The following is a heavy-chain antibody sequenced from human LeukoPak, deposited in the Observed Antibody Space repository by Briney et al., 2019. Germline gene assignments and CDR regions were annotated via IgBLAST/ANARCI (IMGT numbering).Heavy chain of an antibody. J-gene: IGHJ4*02. D-gene: IGHD1-26*01. CDR2: IIPIFGTA. CDR1: GGTFSSYA. CDR3: ARDSIWGSGTYGFDY. Sequence: RAASVKVSCKASGGTFSSYAISWVRQAPGQGLEWMGGIIPIFGTANYAQKFQGRVTITADESTSTAYMELSSLRSEDTAVYYCARDSIWGSGTYGFDYWGQGALVTVSS. V-gene: IGHV1-69*13.